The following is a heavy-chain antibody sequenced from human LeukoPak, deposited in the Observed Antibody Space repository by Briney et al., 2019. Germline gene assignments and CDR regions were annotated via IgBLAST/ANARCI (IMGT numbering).Heavy chain of an antibody. D-gene: IGHD2-21*02. J-gene: IGHJ4*02. CDR1: GFTFSSYA. V-gene: IGHV3-48*01. CDR2: ISTSGSTI. CDR3: ARPDCSGDCYQPLD. Sequence: GGSLRPSCATSGFTFSSYAMNWVRQAPGKGLEWVSYISTSGSTIYYAESVKGRFTVSRDNAKNSLYLQMNSLRAEDTAVYYCARPDCSGDCYQPLDWGQGTLVTVSS.